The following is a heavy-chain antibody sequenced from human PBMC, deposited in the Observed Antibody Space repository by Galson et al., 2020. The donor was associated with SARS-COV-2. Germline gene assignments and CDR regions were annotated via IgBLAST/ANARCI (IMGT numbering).Heavy chain of an antibody. V-gene: IGHV3-21*01. CDR2: ISSSSSYI. D-gene: IGHD6-13*01. CDR3: ARDRISSPATAGRNYYYYYGMDV. Sequence: GESLKISCAASGFTFSSYSMNWVRQAPGKGLEWVSSISSSSSYIYYADSVKGRFTISRDNAKNSLYLQMNSLRAEDTAVYYCARDRISSPATAGRNYYYYYGMDVWGQGTTVTVSS. J-gene: IGHJ6*02. CDR1: GFTFSSYS.